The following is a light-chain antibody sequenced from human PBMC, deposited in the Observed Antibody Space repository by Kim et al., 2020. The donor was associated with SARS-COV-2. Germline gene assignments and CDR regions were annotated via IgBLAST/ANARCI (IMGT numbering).Light chain of an antibody. CDR2: DAS. CDR1: QSVTTN. Sequence: LSPGERATLSCRASQSVTTNFAWYQQTPGQARRLLNYDASSRTTSIPDRFSGSGSATYFTLTISHLSAEDFAVYYRHQHTEWPITFGPGSRLEIK. V-gene: IGKV3-11*01. CDR3: HQHTEWPIT. J-gene: IGKJ5*01.